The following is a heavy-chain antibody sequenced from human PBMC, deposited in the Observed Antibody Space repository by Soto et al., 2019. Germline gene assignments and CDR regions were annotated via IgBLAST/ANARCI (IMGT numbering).Heavy chain of an antibody. CDR1: GFSITGNGEG. Sequence: SGPTLVNPTQTLTLTCTFSGFSITGNGEGVGWIRQPPGKALEWLALIYWADDKRCSPSLRNRLTITLDNSKDQVILTMTDMGPADTATYYCAHGYVQLLATFHYFDSWGEGTQVTVSS. D-gene: IGHD2-2*01. CDR2: IYWADDK. CDR3: AHGYVQLLATFHYFDS. V-gene: IGHV2-5*02. J-gene: IGHJ4*02.